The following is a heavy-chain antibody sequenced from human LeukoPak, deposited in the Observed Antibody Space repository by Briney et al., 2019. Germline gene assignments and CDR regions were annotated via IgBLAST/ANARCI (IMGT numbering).Heavy chain of an antibody. D-gene: IGHD6-6*01. V-gene: IGHV4-59*01. CDR1: GGSISSYY. CDR3: ARGYSSSSEADY. J-gene: IGHJ4*02. CDR2: IYYSGST. Sequence: KPSETLSLTCTVSGGSISSYYWSWIRQPPGKGLEWIGYIYYSGSTNYNPPLKSRVTISVDTSKNQFSLKLSSVTAADTAVYYCARGYSSSSEADYWGQRTLVTVSS.